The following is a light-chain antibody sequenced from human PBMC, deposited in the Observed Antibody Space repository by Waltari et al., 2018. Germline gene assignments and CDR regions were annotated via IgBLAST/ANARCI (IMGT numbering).Light chain of an antibody. V-gene: IGKV1-9*01. CDR1: QGISSN. Sequence: IQLTQYSSSLSASVGSRVTKNYRARQGISSNLAWYQQKPGKAPKLLIPAAATLQSRVPLRFSGRGAGADFTHTISNLQPENSATYCCQQQNCYPGTFGQGTRLEIK. J-gene: IGKJ5*01. CDR3: QQQNCYPGT. CDR2: AAA.